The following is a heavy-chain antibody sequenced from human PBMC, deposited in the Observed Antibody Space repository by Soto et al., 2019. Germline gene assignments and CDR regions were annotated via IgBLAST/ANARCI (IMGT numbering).Heavy chain of an antibody. Sequence: QVQLQESGPGLVRPSQTLSLTCTVSGGSISTDHYHWTWIRQPPGKGLEWIGYIHYSGSIYSNPSLLSRVTMSVDTSNNLFSLKLSSVTAADSAVYFCAREDDGGDRDYYGLAVWGQGTTVTVSS. CDR2: IHYSGSI. CDR1: GGSISTDHYH. D-gene: IGHD2-21*02. V-gene: IGHV4-30-4*01. J-gene: IGHJ6*02. CDR3: AREDDGGDRDYYGLAV.